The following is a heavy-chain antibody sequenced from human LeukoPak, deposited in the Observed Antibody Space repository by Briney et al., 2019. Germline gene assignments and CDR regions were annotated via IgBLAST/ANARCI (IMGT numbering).Heavy chain of an antibody. D-gene: IGHD1-26*01. J-gene: IGHJ4*02. CDR2: ISYDGSNK. CDR3: AKDTFRRPYSGSQSH. Sequence: GSLRLSCAASGFTFSSYGMHWVRQAPGKGLEWVAVISYDGSNKYYADSVKGRFTISRDNSKNTLYLQMNSLRAEDTAVYYCAKDTFRRPYSGSQSHWGQGTLVTVSS. CDR1: GFTFSSYG. V-gene: IGHV3-30*18.